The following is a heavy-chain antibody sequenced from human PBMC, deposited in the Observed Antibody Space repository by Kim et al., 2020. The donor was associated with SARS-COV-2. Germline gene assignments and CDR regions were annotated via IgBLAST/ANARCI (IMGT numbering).Heavy chain of an antibody. J-gene: IGHJ6*02. Sequence: GGSLRLSCAASGFTFSSYGMHWVRQAPGKGLEWVAVIWYDGSNKYYADSVKGRFTISRDNSKNTLYLQMNSLRAEDMAVYYCAKDGGAPIVVVPAAIIHYYYGMDVWGQGTTVTVSS. CDR2: IWYDGSNK. CDR1: GFTFSSYG. V-gene: IGHV3-33*06. D-gene: IGHD2-2*02. CDR3: AKDGGAPIVVVPAAIIHYYYGMDV.